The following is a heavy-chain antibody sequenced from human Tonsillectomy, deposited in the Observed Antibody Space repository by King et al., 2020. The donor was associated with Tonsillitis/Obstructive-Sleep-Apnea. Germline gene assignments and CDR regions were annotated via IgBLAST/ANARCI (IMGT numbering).Heavy chain of an antibody. CDR3: VRYKSDLVTGYWNGMDV. Sequence: LQLQESGPGLVKPSETLSLTCTVSGDSISGYYWSWIRQPPGKGLECIGYIYYSGSTSYNSSLKSRVTISIDTSKNQFSLKLRSVTAADTAVYYCVRYKSDLVTGYWNGMDVWGQGTTVTVSS. V-gene: IGHV4-59*08. D-gene: IGHD3-9*01. CDR1: GDSISGYY. J-gene: IGHJ6*02. CDR2: IYYSGST.